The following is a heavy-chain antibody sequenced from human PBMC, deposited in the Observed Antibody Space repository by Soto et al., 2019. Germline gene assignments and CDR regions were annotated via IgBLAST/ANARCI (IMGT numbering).Heavy chain of an antibody. V-gene: IGHV3-30*18. Sequence: HPGGSLRLSCAASGFTFSSYGMHWVRQAPGKGLEWVAVISYDGSNKYYADSVKGRFTISRDNSKNTLYLQMNSLRAEDTAVYYCAKATFKTGSGTPFCDYWGQGTLVTVSS. CDR1: GFTFSSYG. D-gene: IGHD3-10*01. J-gene: IGHJ4*02. CDR3: AKATFKTGSGTPFCDY. CDR2: ISYDGSNK.